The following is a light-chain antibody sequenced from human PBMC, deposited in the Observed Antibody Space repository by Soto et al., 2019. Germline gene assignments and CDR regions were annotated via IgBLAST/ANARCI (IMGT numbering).Light chain of an antibody. CDR2: GAS. J-gene: IGKJ1*01. CDR1: QSVSSSY. CDR3: QQYGSSPAT. Sequence: IVLTQSQGTLSLSPGERATLSCRASQSVSSSYLAWYQQKPGQAPRLLIYGASSRATGIPDRFSGSGSGKDFTLTISRLESEDLAVYYCQQYGSSPATFGQGTKVEIK. V-gene: IGKV3-20*01.